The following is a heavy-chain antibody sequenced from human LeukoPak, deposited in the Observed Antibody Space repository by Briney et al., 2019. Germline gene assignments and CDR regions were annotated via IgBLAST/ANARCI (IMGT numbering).Heavy chain of an antibody. CDR2: IYSGGST. CDR1: GFTVSSNY. Sequence: GGSLRLSCAASGFTVSSNYMSWVRQAPGKGLEWVSVIYSGGSTYYADSVKGRFTISRDNSKNTLYLQMNSLRAEDTAVYYCARGNADGYCSGSCYSVQPYYFDYWGQGTLVTVSS. J-gene: IGHJ4*02. V-gene: IGHV3-66*01. D-gene: IGHD2-15*01. CDR3: ARGNADGYCSGSCYSVQPYYFDY.